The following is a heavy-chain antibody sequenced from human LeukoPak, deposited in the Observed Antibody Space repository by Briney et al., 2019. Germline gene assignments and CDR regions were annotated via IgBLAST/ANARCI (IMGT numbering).Heavy chain of an antibody. D-gene: IGHD3-10*01. CDR1: GGTFSSYA. CDR3: AREMVRGVIPLPFDY. V-gene: IGHV1-69*05. Sequence: ASVKVSCKASGGTFSSYAISWVRQAPGQGLEWMGRIIPIFGTANYAQKSQGRVTITTDESTSTAYMELSSLRSEDTAVYYCAREMVRGVIPLPFDYWGQGTLVTVSS. CDR2: IIPIFGTA. J-gene: IGHJ4*02.